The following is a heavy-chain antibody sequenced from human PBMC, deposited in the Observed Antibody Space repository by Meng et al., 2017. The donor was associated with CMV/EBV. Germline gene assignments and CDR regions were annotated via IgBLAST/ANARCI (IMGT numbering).Heavy chain of an antibody. Sequence: QVQLVQSGVEMKKPGASVKVSCTTSGFTFSDYYLHWVRQAPGQGLEWMGWVNSNNDATNYARKFQGRVSMTRDTSISTAHMELSRLMSDDTAVYYCVRSSGWSLFDYWGQGTLVTVSS. J-gene: IGHJ4*02. CDR3: VRSSGWSLFDY. V-gene: IGHV1-2*02. CDR1: GFTFSDYY. D-gene: IGHD6-19*01. CDR2: VNSNNDAT.